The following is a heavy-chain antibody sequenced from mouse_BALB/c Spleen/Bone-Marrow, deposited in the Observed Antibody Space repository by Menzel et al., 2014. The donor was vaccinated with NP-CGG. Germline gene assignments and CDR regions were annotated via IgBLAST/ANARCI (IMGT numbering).Heavy chain of an antibody. CDR1: GFSLTSYG. D-gene: IGHD2-10*01. J-gene: IGHJ2*01. V-gene: IGHV2-9*02. CDR3: AIAYFGNYNYYFDY. CDR2: IWAGGST. Sequence: QVQLKESGPGLVAPSQSLSITCTVSGFSLTSYGVHWVRQPPGKGLEWLGIIWAGGSTNYNSALMSRLSISKDNSKSQVFLKMNSLQTDDTAMYFCAIAYFGNYNYYFDYGGQGTTLTVSS.